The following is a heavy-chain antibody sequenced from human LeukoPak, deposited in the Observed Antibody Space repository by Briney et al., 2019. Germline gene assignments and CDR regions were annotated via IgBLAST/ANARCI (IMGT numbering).Heavy chain of an antibody. CDR2: ISSSSSYI. V-gene: IGHV3-21*01. J-gene: IGHJ4*02. CDR1: GFTFSSYS. CDR3: ARDFGRYFFDY. Sequence: AGGSLRLSCAASGFTFSSYSMNWVRQAPGKGLEWVSSISSSSSYIYYADSVRGRFTISRDNAKNSLYLQMNSLRAEDTAVYYCARDFGRYFFDYWGQGTLVTVSS. D-gene: IGHD3-10*01.